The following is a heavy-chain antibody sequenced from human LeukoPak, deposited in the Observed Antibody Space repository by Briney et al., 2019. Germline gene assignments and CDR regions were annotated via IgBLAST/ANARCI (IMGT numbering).Heavy chain of an antibody. V-gene: IGHV4-38-2*01. D-gene: IGHD3-9*01. CDR3: ARVLDSNTSFDY. CDR1: GYSISSGHY. Sequence: SETLSLTCAVSGYSISSGHYWGWIRQPPGKGLEWIGSIYHSGSTYYNPSLKSRVTISVDTSENQFSLKLSSVTAADTALYYCARVLDSNTSFDYWGQGTLVSFSS. J-gene: IGHJ4*02. CDR2: IYHSGST.